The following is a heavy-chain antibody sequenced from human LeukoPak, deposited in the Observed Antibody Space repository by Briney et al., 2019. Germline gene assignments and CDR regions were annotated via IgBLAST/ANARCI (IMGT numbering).Heavy chain of an antibody. Sequence: SETLSLTCVVSGGSLSTHHWSWIRQSPGRGLEWIGYISDSGSTIYNPSLKSRVTISVDKSKNQFSLKLSSVTAADTAVYYCARDADSSGHLDYWGQGTLVTVSS. CDR2: ISDSGST. J-gene: IGHJ4*02. V-gene: IGHV4-59*11. D-gene: IGHD3-22*01. CDR3: ARDADSSGHLDY. CDR1: GGSLSTHH.